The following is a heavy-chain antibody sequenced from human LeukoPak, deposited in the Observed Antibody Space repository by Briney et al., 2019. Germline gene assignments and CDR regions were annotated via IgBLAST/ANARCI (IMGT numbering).Heavy chain of an antibody. J-gene: IGHJ4*02. CDR3: AKGSSDSWYSALEY. CDR2: ISASNGNT. Sequence: QTGGSLRLSCAGSGFTFGSYAMTWVRQAPGKGLKWVSGISASNGNTYHADSVKGRFTISRDNSKGTLYLQMNSLRVEDTAVYYCAKGSSDSWYSALEYWGQGTLVTVSS. CDR1: GFTFGSYA. V-gene: IGHV3-23*01. D-gene: IGHD3-22*01.